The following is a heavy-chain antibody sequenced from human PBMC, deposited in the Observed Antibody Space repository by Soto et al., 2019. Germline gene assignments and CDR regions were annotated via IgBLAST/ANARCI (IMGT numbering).Heavy chain of an antibody. J-gene: IGHJ6*03. CDR1: GLTFSSYS. V-gene: IGHV3-48*01. Sequence: PGGSMRLSCAASGLTFSSYSMNWVRQAPGKGLEWVSYISSSSSTIYYADSVKGRFTISRDNAKNSLYLQMNSLRAEDTAVYYCARKGCSSTSCLLPSYYYYMDVWGKGTTVTVSS. CDR2: ISSSSSTI. D-gene: IGHD2-2*01. CDR3: ARKGCSSTSCLLPSYYYYMDV.